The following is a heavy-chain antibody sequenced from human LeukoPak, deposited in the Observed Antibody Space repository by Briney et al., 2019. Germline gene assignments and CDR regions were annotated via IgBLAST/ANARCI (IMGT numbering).Heavy chain of an antibody. Sequence: SETLFLTCNLSGGSVSSSTYSWVWIRQPPGKGLEWIGSIYKSGNTYYNPSLKSRVTISVDTSKNRFSLKLSSVTAADTAVYYCAAGSTIFGVLIMGSWFDPWGQGTLVTVSS. D-gene: IGHD3-3*01. CDR3: AAGSTIFGVLIMGSWFDP. V-gene: IGHV4-39*02. J-gene: IGHJ5*02. CDR2: IYKSGNT. CDR1: GGSVSSSTYS.